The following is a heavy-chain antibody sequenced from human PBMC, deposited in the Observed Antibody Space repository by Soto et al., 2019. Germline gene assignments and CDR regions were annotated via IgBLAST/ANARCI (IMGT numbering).Heavy chain of an antibody. CDR2: ISSSSSYI. Sequence: EVQLVESGGGLVKPGGSLRLSCAASGFTFSSYSMNWVRQAPGKGLEWVSSISSSSSYIYYADSVKGRFTISRDNAKNSLYRQMNSLRAEDTAVYYCARDRGEAYYYYGMDVWGQGTTVTVSS. CDR3: ARDRGEAYYYYGMDV. V-gene: IGHV3-21*01. J-gene: IGHJ6*02. CDR1: GFTFSSYS.